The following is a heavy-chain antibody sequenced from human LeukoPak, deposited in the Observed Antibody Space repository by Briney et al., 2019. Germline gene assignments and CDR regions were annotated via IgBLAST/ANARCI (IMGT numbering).Heavy chain of an antibody. CDR3: VRVGRGYSSYFDN. CDR1: GVSFSIYA. V-gene: IGHV3-21*01. CDR2: IASSGTYI. Sequence: GGSLRLSCAASGVSFSIYAMSWVREAPGKGLEWVSCIASSGTYIYYADSVKGRFTISRDDAKKSLYLQMDSLRAEDTAVYYCVRVGRGYSSYFDNWGQGTLVTVSS. D-gene: IGHD5-18*01. J-gene: IGHJ4*02.